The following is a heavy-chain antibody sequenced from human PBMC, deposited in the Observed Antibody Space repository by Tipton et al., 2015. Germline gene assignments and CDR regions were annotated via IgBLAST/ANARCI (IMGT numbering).Heavy chain of an antibody. CDR1: GGSVSTSNYY. J-gene: IGHJ2*01. CDR2: ISYSGST. D-gene: IGHD3-22*01. CDR3: ARAQTNFYDSSGFDWKFDL. V-gene: IGHV4-61*01. Sequence: TLSLTCTVSGGSVSTSNYYWGWIRQSPGKGLEWIGYISYSGSTHYNPSLKRRVTISLDTSKNQFSLTLNSVTAADTAVYYCARAQTNFYDSSGFDWKFDLWGRCALVTVSP.